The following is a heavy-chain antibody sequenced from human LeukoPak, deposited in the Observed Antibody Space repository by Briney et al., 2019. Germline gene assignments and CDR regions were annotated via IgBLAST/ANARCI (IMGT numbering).Heavy chain of an antibody. Sequence: GASVKVSCKASGYTFTNYGISWVRQAPGQGPEWMGWISPYNGSTNYAQHLQGRVTMTTDTSTYTAYMELRSLRSDDTAVYYCARVECSSTSCYNVWFDPWGQGTLVSVSS. CDR1: GYTFTNYG. J-gene: IGHJ5*02. V-gene: IGHV1-18*01. D-gene: IGHD2-2*02. CDR3: ARVECSSTSCYNVWFDP. CDR2: ISPYNGST.